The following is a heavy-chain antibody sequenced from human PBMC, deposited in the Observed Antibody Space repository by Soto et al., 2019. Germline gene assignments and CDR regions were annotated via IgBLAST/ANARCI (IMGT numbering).Heavy chain of an antibody. Sequence: SETLSLTSAVSGGSISNNNWWSWVRQPPGKGLEWIGEIHHSGSSNYNPSLKSRVTISADKSKNQLSLTLNSVTAADTAVYYCARANPIYGSGSYYNVATRVDPWGQGTLVTVSS. CDR1: GGSISNNNW. CDR2: IHHSGSS. J-gene: IGHJ5*02. V-gene: IGHV4-4*02. CDR3: ARANPIYGSGSYYNVATRVDP. D-gene: IGHD3-10*01.